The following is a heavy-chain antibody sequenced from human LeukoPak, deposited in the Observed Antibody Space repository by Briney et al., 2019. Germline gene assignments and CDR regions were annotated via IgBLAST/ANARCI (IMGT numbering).Heavy chain of an antibody. D-gene: IGHD6-13*01. Sequence: PGGSLRLSCAASGFTLSSYSMNWVRQAPGKGLEWVSSISSSSSYIYYADSVKGRFTISRDNAKNSLYLQMNSLRAEDTAVYYCAMGIAAAGNFDYWGQGTLVTVSS. CDR1: GFTLSSYS. J-gene: IGHJ4*02. CDR2: ISSSSSYI. CDR3: AMGIAAAGNFDY. V-gene: IGHV3-21*01.